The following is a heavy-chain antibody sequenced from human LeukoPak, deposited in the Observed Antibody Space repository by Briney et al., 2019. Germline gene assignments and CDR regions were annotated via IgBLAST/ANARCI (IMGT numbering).Heavy chain of an antibody. CDR1: GGSISSSSYY. CDR2: IYYSGST. Sequence: SETLSLTCTVSGGSISSSSYYWGWIRQPPGKGLEWIGSIYYSGSTYYNPSLKSRATISVDTSKNQFSLKLSSVTAADTAVYYCARQGRSLNWFDPWGQGTLVTVSS. J-gene: IGHJ5*02. D-gene: IGHD2-15*01. CDR3: ARQGRSLNWFDP. V-gene: IGHV4-39*01.